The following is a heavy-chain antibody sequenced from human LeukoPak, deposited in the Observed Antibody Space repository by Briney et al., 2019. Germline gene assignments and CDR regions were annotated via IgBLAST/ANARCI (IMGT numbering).Heavy chain of an antibody. D-gene: IGHD3-10*01. J-gene: IGHJ4*02. CDR2: LNSESGGA. CDR1: GYTFTDYY. Sequence: ASVKVSCKASGYTFTDYYIHWVRQAPGQGPEWMGWLNSESGGAKYAQRFQARVTMTRDTSISAAYMELTRLRSDDTAMYYCARAMVRGVMPFPPFDYWGQGTLVTVSS. CDR3: ARAMVRGVMPFPPFDY. V-gene: IGHV1-2*02.